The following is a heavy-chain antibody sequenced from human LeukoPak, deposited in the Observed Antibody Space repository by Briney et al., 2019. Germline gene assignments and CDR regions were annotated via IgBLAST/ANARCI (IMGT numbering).Heavy chain of an antibody. CDR1: GGSITTTNFD. V-gene: IGHV4-39*01. CDR2: ISSSGKS. CDR3: ARFKGGTGFDY. D-gene: IGHD1-26*01. Sequence: SETLSLTCAVSGGSITTTNFDWAWIRQPPGQGLEWIATISSSGKSYYNPYLMSRVTVSVDTSKNQFSLDVTFVTATDTGLFYCARFKGGTGFDYWGRGILVIVS. J-gene: IGHJ4*02.